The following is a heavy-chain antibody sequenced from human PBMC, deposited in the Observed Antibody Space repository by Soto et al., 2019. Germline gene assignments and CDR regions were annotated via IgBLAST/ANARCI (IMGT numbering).Heavy chain of an antibody. D-gene: IGHD6-13*01. Sequence: PGGSLRLSCGASGFTFSIHGMHWVRQAPGKGLEWVAVIRYDGSNKYYADSVKGRFTISRDNSKNTLYLQMNSLRAEDTAVYYCARGRGYSSSWSIYYFDFWGQGTQVTVSS. CDR1: GFTFSIHG. J-gene: IGHJ4*02. V-gene: IGHV3-33*01. CDR3: ARGRGYSSSWSIYYFDF. CDR2: IRYDGSNK.